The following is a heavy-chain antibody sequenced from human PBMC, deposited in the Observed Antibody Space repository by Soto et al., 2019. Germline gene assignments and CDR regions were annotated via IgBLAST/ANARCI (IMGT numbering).Heavy chain of an antibody. J-gene: IGHJ6*02. D-gene: IGHD1-26*01. CDR2: VYYSGIT. Sequence: AETRSLTWTVSGVSISSSIYYWVWIRQPPGKGLEWIGSVYYSGITYYNPSLKSRVTISVDTSKNQFSLKLSSVTAADTAVYYCARGWRWEEGGGMDVWGQGTTVTVSS. CDR3: ARGWRWEEGGGMDV. V-gene: IGHV4-39*01. CDR1: GVSISSSIYY.